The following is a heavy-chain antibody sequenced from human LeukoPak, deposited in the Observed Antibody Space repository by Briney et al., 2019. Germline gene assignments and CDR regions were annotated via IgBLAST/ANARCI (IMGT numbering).Heavy chain of an antibody. CDR2: IIPILGIA. CDR1: GGTFSSYA. CDR3: AGGGVGAMYYYYYGMDV. J-gene: IGHJ6*02. V-gene: IGHV1-69*04. D-gene: IGHD1-26*01. Sequence: GASVKVSCKASGGTFSSYAISWVRQAPGQGLEWMGRIIPILGIANYAQKFQGRVTITADKPTSTAYMELSSLRSEDTAVYYCAGGGVGAMYYYYYGMDVWGQGTTVTVSS.